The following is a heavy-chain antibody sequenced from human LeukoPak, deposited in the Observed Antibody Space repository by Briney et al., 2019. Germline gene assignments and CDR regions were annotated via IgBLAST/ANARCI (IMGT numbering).Heavy chain of an antibody. Sequence: SETLSLTCTVSGYSLTSGYYWGWIRQPPGKGLEWIASIFHSGNTYYNPSLKSRVTISVDTSKNQFSLKLSSVTAADTAVYYCARFISAGVYYFDYWGQGTLVTVSS. CDR2: IFHSGNT. D-gene: IGHD2-15*01. V-gene: IGHV4-38-2*02. J-gene: IGHJ4*02. CDR1: GYSLTSGYY. CDR3: ARFISAGVYYFDY.